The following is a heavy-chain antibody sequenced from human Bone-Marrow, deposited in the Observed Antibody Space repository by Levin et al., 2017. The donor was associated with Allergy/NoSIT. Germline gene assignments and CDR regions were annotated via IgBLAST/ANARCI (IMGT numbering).Heavy chain of an antibody. D-gene: IGHD2-21*02. Sequence: SCAASGFTFSSYDMTWVRQAPGKGLEWVSLISGSGDNTYYADSVEGRFTISRDNSKNTLYLQMDSLRADDTALYYCAKEGSISVPASIRPLDFWGQGTLVTVSS. J-gene: IGHJ4*02. CDR2: ISGSGDNT. CDR3: AKEGSISVPASIRPLDF. V-gene: IGHV3-23*01. CDR1: GFTFSSYD.